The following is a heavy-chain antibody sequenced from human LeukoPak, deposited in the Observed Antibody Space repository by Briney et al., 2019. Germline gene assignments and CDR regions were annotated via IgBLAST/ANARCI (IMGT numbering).Heavy chain of an antibody. D-gene: IGHD5-12*01. CDR2: IYYTGNT. CDR3: ARGGGAAGYDNEFDY. V-gene: IGHV4-59*01. CDR1: GGSIGSYY. J-gene: IGHJ4*02. Sequence: PSETLSLTCTVSGGSIGSYYWSWIRQPPGEGLEWIGYIYYTGNTNFNPSLKSRVTISVDTSKNQFSLKLTSLTAADAAVYYCARGGGAAGYDNEFDYWGQGALVTVSS.